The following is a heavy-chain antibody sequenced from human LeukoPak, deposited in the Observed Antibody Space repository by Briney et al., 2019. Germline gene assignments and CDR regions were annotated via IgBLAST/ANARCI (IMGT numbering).Heavy chain of an antibody. CDR1: GFTFDDYA. Sequence: GGSLRLSCAASGFTFDDYAMHWVRHAPGKGLEWVSGISWNSGSIGYADSVKGRFTISRDNAKNSLYLQMNSLRAEDTALYYCAKVTHGGWFDPWGQGTLVTVSS. CDR2: ISWNSGSI. J-gene: IGHJ5*02. D-gene: IGHD3-3*01. CDR3: AKVTHGGWFDP. V-gene: IGHV3-9*01.